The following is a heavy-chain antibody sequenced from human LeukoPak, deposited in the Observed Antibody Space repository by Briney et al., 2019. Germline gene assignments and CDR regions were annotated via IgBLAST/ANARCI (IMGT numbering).Heavy chain of an antibody. Sequence: PSETLSLTCTVSGGSISRYYWSWVRQPAGKGLEWIGRMYTSGSTNYNPSLKSRVTMSVDTSKNQFSLKLSSVTAADTAVYYCARDLYYYGSGSYYSDVWAKGPRSPSP. CDR1: GGSISRYY. V-gene: IGHV4-4*07. D-gene: IGHD3-10*01. CDR2: MYTSGST. CDR3: ARDLYYYGSGSYYSDV. J-gene: IGHJ6*02.